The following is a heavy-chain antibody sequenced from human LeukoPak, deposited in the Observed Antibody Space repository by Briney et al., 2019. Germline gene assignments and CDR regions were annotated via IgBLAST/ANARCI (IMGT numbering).Heavy chain of an antibody. CDR2: ISYDGSNK. Sequence: GGSLRLSCAASGFTFSSYGMHWVRQAPGKGLEWVAVISYDGSNKYYADSVKGRFTISRDNSKNTLYLQMNSLRAEDTAVYYCAKDPKFYSSGWPIYYFDYWGQGTLVTVSS. J-gene: IGHJ4*02. D-gene: IGHD6-19*01. CDR1: GFTFSSYG. CDR3: AKDPKFYSSGWPIYYFDY. V-gene: IGHV3-30*18.